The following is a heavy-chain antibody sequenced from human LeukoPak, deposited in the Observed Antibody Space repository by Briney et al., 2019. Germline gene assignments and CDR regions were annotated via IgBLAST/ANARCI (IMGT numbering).Heavy chain of an antibody. CDR3: ARALITMVRGGPLDY. D-gene: IGHD3-10*01. Sequence: WASVKVSCKASGGTFSSYAISWVRQAPGQGLEWMGRIIPILGIANYAQKFQGRVTITADKSTSTAYMELSSLRSEDTAVYYCARALITMVRGGPLDYWGQGTLVTVSS. V-gene: IGHV1-69*04. J-gene: IGHJ4*02. CDR2: IIPILGIA. CDR1: GGTFSSYA.